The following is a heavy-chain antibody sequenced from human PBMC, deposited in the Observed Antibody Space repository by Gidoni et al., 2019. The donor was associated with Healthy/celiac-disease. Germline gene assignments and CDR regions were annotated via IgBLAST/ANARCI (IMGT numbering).Heavy chain of an antibody. V-gene: IGHV3-23*01. D-gene: IGHD3-22*01. Sequence: EVQLLESGGGLVQPGGSLRLSCAAYGFPFSSYAMSWVRQAPGKGLEWVSAISGSGGSTYYADSVKGRFTISRDNSKNTLYLQMNSLRAEDTAVYYCAKSQVISTVIDYWGQGTLVTVSS. J-gene: IGHJ4*02. CDR3: AKSQVISTVIDY. CDR1: GFPFSSYA. CDR2: ISGSGGST.